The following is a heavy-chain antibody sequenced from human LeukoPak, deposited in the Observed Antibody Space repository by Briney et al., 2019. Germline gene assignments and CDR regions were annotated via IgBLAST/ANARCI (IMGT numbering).Heavy chain of an antibody. J-gene: IGHJ4*02. CDR2: IYSDGRK. Sequence: GGSLRLSCAASGFIVSNKYMTWVRQAPGKGLEWGSFIYSDGRKYYADSVRGRCTISRDNFKNTLYLQMNSLRAEDTALYYCARIGNPATGDYWGQGTLVTVSS. CDR3: ARIGNPATGDY. CDR1: GFIVSNKY. D-gene: IGHD7-27*01. V-gene: IGHV3-53*01.